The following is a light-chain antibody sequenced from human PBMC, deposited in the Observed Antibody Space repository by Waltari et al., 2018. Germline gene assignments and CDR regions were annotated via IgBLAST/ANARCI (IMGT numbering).Light chain of an antibody. CDR2: EDE. CDR3: QTWDSATVV. V-gene: IGLV3-1*01. J-gene: IGLJ2*01. CDR1: KLREKF. Sequence: SYELTQPPSVSVSPGQTARITCSGDKLREKFVCWFQQKPGQSPLQVMYEDEKRPSGIAERVSASNAENTATLTIGGTQAIDEADYYCQTWDSATVVFGGGTRLSV.